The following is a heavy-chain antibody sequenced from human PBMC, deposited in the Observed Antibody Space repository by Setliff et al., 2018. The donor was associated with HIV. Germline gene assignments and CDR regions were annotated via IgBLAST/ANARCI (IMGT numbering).Heavy chain of an antibody. V-gene: IGHV4-59*01. CDR2: IYYNGNT. D-gene: IGHD4-17*01. CDR3: AREIYGGNSRPFDY. J-gene: IGHJ4*02. CDR1: GGSISSYY. Sequence: SETLSLTCTVSGGSISSYYWSWIRQPPGKRLEWIGYIYYNGNTNYNPSLKSRVTISVDTSKNQLSLKLSSVTAADTAVYYCAREIYGGNSRPFDYWGQGTLVTVSS.